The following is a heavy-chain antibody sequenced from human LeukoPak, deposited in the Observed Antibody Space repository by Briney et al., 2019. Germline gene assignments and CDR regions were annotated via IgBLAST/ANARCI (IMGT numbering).Heavy chain of an antibody. Sequence: SETLSLTCTVSGGSISSYYWSWIRQSPGKGLEWIGYISYSGSTTYNPSLKSRVAISVDTSKNQFSLKLSSVTAADTAVYFCARQSTAPPVYYYYCMDVWGQGTAVTVSS. CDR1: GGSISSYY. CDR2: ISYSGST. V-gene: IGHV4-59*08. D-gene: IGHD2-2*01. CDR3: ARQSTAPPVYYYYCMDV. J-gene: IGHJ6*02.